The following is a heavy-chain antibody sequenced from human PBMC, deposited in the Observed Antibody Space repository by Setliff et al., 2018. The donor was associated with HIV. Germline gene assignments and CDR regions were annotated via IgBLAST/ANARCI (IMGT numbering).Heavy chain of an antibody. CDR3: ARLIHTGLLYFDY. J-gene: IGHJ4*02. CDR1: GVSISGHF. CDR2: IYTSGTT. Sequence: LSLTCFVSGVSISGHFWGWIRQPPGKGLEWIGYIYTSGTTEYNPSLDSRVTISVDTSRDQFFLNLRSATAADTALYFCARLIHTGLLYFDYWGLGMLVTVSS. D-gene: IGHD2-8*02. V-gene: IGHV4-4*08.